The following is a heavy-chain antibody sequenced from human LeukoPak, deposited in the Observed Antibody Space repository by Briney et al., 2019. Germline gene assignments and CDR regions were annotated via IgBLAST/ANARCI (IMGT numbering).Heavy chain of an antibody. J-gene: IGHJ3*02. Sequence: ASVKVSCKASGDTFINYDINWVRQATGQGLEWMGWVNPKSGNTGYAQKFQGRVTMTRDMSTSTVYMELSSLRSEDTAVYYCARGRHYYDSSDYYYEGDAFDIWGQGTMVTVSS. CDR1: GDTFINYD. D-gene: IGHD3-22*01. V-gene: IGHV1-8*01. CDR3: ARGRHYYDSSDYYYEGDAFDI. CDR2: VNPKSGNT.